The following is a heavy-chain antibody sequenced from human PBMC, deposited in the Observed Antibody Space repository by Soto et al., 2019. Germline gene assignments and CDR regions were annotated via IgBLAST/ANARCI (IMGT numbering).Heavy chain of an antibody. CDR3: ARGVSNSGAYYTGPSAYDL. CDR2: TVPVFDTS. V-gene: IGHV1-69*06. Sequence: QVQLVQSGAVVKKPGSSVEVSCKASGGTFNGYGISWVRQAPGQGLEWMGGTVPVFDTSKYAPRFQGRVTMTADKSTSTAYMELSRVRTEDTAIYFCARGVSNSGAYYTGPSAYDLWGQGTLVIVSS. CDR1: GGTFNGYG. D-gene: IGHD3-10*01. J-gene: IGHJ3*01.